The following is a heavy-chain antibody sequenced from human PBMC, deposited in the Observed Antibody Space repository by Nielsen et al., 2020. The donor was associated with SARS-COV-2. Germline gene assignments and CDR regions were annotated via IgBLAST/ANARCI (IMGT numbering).Heavy chain of an antibody. CDR3: ATGPPVVVAGGGWFDP. CDR2: FDPEDGET. Sequence: ASVKVSCKVSGYTLTELSMHWVQQAPGKGLEWMEGFDPEDGETIYAQKFQGRVTMTEDTSTDTAYMELSSLRSEDTAVYYCATGPPVVVAGGGWFDPWGQGTLVTVSS. D-gene: IGHD2-15*01. J-gene: IGHJ5*02. CDR1: GYTLTELS. V-gene: IGHV1-24*01.